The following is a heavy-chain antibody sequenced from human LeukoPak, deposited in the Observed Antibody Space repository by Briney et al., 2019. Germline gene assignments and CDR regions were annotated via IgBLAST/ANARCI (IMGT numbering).Heavy chain of an antibody. CDR2: INPSGGST. D-gene: IGHD3-9*01. Sequence: ASVKVSCKASGYTFTSYYMHWVRQAPGQGLEWMGIINPSGGSTSYAQKFQGRVTMTRDTSISTAYMELSRLRSDDTAVYYCARAPYYDILTGYSHGQNPGFDYWGQGTLVTVSS. CDR1: GYTFTSYY. V-gene: IGHV1-46*01. CDR3: ARAPYYDILTGYSHGQNPGFDY. J-gene: IGHJ4*02.